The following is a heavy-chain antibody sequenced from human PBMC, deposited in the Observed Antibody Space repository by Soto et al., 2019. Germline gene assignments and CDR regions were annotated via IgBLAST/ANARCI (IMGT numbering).Heavy chain of an antibody. J-gene: IGHJ6*02. CDR2: IYYSGST. Sequence: ETLSLTCTVSGGSISSYYWSWIRQPPGKGLEWIGYIYYSGSTNYNPSPKSRVTISVDTSKNQFSLKLSSVTAADTAVYYCARDDRAYYGMDVWGQGTTVTVSS. CDR3: ARDDRAYYGMDV. CDR1: GGSISSYY. V-gene: IGHV4-59*01.